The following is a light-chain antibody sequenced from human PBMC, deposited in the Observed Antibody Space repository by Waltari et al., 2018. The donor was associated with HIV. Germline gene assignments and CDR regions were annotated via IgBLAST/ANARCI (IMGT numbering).Light chain of an antibody. V-gene: IGLV1-47*01. CDR3: SSSDDSLRQYV. CDR1: NSNIGNNY. J-gene: IGLJ6*01. CDR2: RNE. Sequence: QSVLTQQPSASGTPGQTVTISCSGSNSNIGNNYVYWYQQFSGMPPKLLIFRNEQRPSGVPDRFSGSKSGTSASLAVSGLRSEDEADYFCSSSDDSLRQYVFGGGTRLTV.